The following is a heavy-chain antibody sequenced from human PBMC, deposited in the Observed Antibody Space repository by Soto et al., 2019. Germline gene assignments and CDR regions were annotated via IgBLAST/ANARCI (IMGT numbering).Heavy chain of an antibody. CDR3: AKARHDYGDYYLDY. J-gene: IGHJ4*02. D-gene: IGHD4-17*01. V-gene: IGHV3-30*18. Sequence: GGSLRLSCAASGFTFSSYGMHWVRQAPGKGLEWVAVISYDGSNKYYADSVKGRFTISRDNSKNTLYLQMNSLRAEDTAVYYCAKARHDYGDYYLDYWGQGTLVTVSS. CDR1: GFTFSSYG. CDR2: ISYDGSNK.